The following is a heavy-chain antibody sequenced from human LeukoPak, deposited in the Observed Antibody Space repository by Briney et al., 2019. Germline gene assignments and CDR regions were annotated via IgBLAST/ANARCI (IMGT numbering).Heavy chain of an antibody. Sequence: SETLSLTCTVSGYSISSGYYWGWIRQPPGKGLEWIGSIHHSGSTYYNPSLKSRVTISVDTSKNQFSLKLNSVTAADTAVYYCARGYHGNSGSWDYWGQGTLVTVSS. CDR3: ARGYHGNSGSWDY. V-gene: IGHV4-38-2*02. CDR2: IHHSGST. CDR1: GYSISSGYY. D-gene: IGHD4-23*01. J-gene: IGHJ4*02.